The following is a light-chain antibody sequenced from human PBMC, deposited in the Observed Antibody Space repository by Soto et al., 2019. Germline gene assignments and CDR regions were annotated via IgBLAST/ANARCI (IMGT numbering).Light chain of an antibody. CDR3: NSYTTTSTPVV. Sequence: QSALTQPASVSGSPGQLITISCTGTNNDVGDYKYVSWYQQHPGRAPKLLIYDATNRPSWVSDRFSGSKSGNTASLTISGLQVEDEADYYCNSYTTTSTPVVFGGGTKLTVL. CDR2: DAT. V-gene: IGLV2-14*03. J-gene: IGLJ2*01. CDR1: NNDVGDYKY.